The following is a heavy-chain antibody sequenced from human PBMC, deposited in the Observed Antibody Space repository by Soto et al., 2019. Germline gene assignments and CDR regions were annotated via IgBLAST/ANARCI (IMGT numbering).Heavy chain of an antibody. V-gene: IGHV4-34*01. D-gene: IGHD1-1*01. CDR1: GGAVNSGNYY. CDR2: MSHSGGT. CDR3: ARVGRGTATTVVEAFDI. Sequence: QVQLQQWGAGLLKPSEPLSLTCAVFGGAVNSGNYYWSWIRQPPGKGLEWIGEMSHSGGTHFNPSLKSRVTISVDTSNNPFSLRMSSVPAAGTALYYCARVGRGTATTVVEAFDIWGPGTMVTVSS. J-gene: IGHJ3*02.